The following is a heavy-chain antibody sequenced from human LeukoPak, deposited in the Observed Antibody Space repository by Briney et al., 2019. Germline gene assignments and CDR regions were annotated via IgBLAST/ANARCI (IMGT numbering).Heavy chain of an antibody. V-gene: IGHV4-34*01. CDR2: INHSGST. J-gene: IGHJ6*02. CDR1: GGSFSGYY. Sequence: SETLSLTCAVYGGSFSGYYWSWIRQPPGKGLEWIGEINHSGSTNYNPSLKSRVTISVDTSKNQFSLKLSSVTAADTAVYYCAVVPATNYGMDVWGQGTTVTVSS. CDR3: AVVPATNYGMDV. D-gene: IGHD2-2*01.